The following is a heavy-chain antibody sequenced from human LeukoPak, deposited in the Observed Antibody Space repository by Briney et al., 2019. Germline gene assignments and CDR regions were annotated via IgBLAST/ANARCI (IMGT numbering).Heavy chain of an antibody. D-gene: IGHD2-15*01. V-gene: IGHV3-11*03. J-gene: IGHJ4*02. CDR3: AKQLGYCSDGSCYFPY. CDR1: GFNFSDSY. CDR2: ISGGSRYT. Sequence: GGSLRLSCAASGFNFSDSYMNWIRQAPGKGLEYVSHISGGSRYTNYADSLKGRFTISRDNAKNSLYLQMNSLRAEDTAVYYCAKQLGYCSDGSCYFPYWGQGTLVTVSS.